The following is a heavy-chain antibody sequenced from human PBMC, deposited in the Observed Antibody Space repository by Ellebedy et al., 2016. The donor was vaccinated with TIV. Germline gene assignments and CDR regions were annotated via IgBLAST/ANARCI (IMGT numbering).Heavy chain of an antibody. D-gene: IGHD3-10*01. Sequence: GESLKISCAASGFTFSNHWMHWVRQVPGKGLVWVSRINTDGTTSTYADSVKGRFTISRDNAKNTLFLQMKSLRVDDTAVYYCARDQASRGVIIYWGQGTLVTVSS. CDR2: INTDGTTS. V-gene: IGHV3-74*03. CDR3: ARDQASRGVIIY. CDR1: GFTFSNHW. J-gene: IGHJ4*02.